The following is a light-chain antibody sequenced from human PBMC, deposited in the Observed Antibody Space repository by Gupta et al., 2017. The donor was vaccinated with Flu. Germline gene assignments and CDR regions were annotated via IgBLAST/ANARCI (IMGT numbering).Light chain of an antibody. CDR3: WLAYSGDRV. V-gene: IGLV7-46*01. CDR1: TGADTSGHY. Sequence: AVVPPEPSLTVSPGGTVTLTCGSSTGADTSGHYPYWFQQTPGQAPRTLIYDKSNTNPWTPARFSGSLLGGKAALTLAGAQSEDEDEYDCWLAYSGDRVFGTGTKFTVL. J-gene: IGLJ1*01. CDR2: DKS.